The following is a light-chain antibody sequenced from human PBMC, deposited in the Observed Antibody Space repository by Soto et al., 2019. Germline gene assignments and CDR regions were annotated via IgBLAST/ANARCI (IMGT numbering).Light chain of an antibody. CDR2: GAS. Sequence: EIVFTQSPCTLSLSPGERATLSCRASQSVSNNYLAWYQQKPGQAPRLLIYGASSRATGIPDRFSGSGSGTDFTLTISRLEPEDFAVYYCQQYKSWPITFGQGRRLENK. CDR1: QSVSNNY. V-gene: IGKV3-20*01. J-gene: IGKJ5*01. CDR3: QQYKSWPIT.